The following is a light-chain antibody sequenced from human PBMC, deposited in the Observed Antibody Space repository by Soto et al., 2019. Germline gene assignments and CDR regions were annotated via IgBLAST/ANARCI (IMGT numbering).Light chain of an antibody. CDR1: KNDIGVYDF. CDR2: EVV. J-gene: IGLJ1*01. CDR3: KSYAGSNTYV. V-gene: IGLV2-8*01. Sequence: QSALTQPPSASGSPGQSVTISCTGTKNDIGVYDFVSWYQHHPGKAPRLIIYEVVQRPSGVPERFSGSKSGNTAYLTVSGLQAADEADYFCKSYAGSNTYVFGSGTKLTVL.